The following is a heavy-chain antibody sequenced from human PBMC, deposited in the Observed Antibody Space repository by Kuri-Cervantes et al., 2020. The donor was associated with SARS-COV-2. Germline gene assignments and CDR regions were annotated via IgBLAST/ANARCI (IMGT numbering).Heavy chain of an antibody. Sequence: GESLKISCAASAFTFSTYWMTWVRQAPGKGLEWVANINQDGSEKSYVDSVKGRFTISGDNAKNSLYLQMNSLRAEDTAVYYCARGTLVPYYYDALDVWGQGTTVTVSS. CDR2: INQDGSEK. CDR3: ARGTLVPYYYDALDV. V-gene: IGHV3-7*04. CDR1: AFTFSTYW. D-gene: IGHD3-3*01. J-gene: IGHJ6*02.